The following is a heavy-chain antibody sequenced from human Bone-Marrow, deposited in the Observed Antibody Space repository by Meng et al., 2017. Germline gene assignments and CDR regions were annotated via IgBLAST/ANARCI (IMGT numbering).Heavy chain of an antibody. CDR3: ARDRSGYYFDS. CDR2: ISYDGSNK. J-gene: IGHJ4*02. CDR1: GFTFSSYG. D-gene: IGHD3-22*01. Sequence: QVQLVESGGGVVQLGRSLRLSCAASGFTFSSYGMHWVRQAPGKGLEWVAVISYDGSNKYYADSVKGRFTISRDNSKNTLYLQMNSLRAEDTAIYYCARDRSGYYFDSWGQGTLVTVSS. V-gene: IGHV3-30*03.